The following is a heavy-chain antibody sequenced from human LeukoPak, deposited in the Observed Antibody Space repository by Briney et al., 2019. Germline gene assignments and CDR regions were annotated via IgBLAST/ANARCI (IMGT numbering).Heavy chain of an antibody. D-gene: IGHD4-17*01. CDR3: ARGWDDYGDYWDY. J-gene: IGHJ4*02. V-gene: IGHV4-34*01. Sequence: PSETLSLTCAVYGGSFSGYYWSWIRQPPGKGLEWIGEINHSGSTNYNPSLKSRVTISVDTSKNQFSLKLSSVTAADTAVYYCARGWDDYGDYWDYWGQGTLVTVSS. CDR1: GGSFSGYY. CDR2: INHSGST.